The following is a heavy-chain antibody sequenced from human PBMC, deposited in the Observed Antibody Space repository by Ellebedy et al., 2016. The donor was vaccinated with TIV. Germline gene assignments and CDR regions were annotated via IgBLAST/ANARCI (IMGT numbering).Heavy chain of an antibody. V-gene: IGHV4-39*01. Sequence: MPSETLSLTCTVFGSSISGSTYHWGWIRQPPGKGLEWIGSVYYSGSTYYNPSLKSRVTISVDTSKNLFSLKLNSVTAADTAVYYCATEFSGYDFRFGSYFDYWGQGTLVTVSS. D-gene: IGHD5-12*01. CDR1: GSSISGSTYH. J-gene: IGHJ4*02. CDR3: ATEFSGYDFRFGSYFDY. CDR2: VYYSGST.